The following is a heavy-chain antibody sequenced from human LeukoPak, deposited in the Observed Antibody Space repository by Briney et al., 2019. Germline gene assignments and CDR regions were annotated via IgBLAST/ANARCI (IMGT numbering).Heavy chain of an antibody. CDR2: IKKDGSEK. V-gene: IGHV3-7*01. D-gene: IGHD1-26*01. CDR1: GFTFSSYG. Sequence: GGSLRLSCAASGFTFSSYGMHWVRQAPGKGLEWVANIKKDGSEKYYVDSVKGRFTISRDNAKNSLYLQMNSLRAEDTAVYYCARDPFGVGATTCFDYWGQGTLVTVSS. CDR3: ARDPFGVGATTCFDY. J-gene: IGHJ4*02.